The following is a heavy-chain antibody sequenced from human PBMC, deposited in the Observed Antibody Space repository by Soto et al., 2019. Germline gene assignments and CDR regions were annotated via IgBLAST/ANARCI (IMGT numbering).Heavy chain of an antibody. V-gene: IGHV3-11*01. Sequence: GGTRRLSCAASGFSFNDYYMTWVRQAPGKGLERISHISDSGSSIYYADSVKGRFTISRDNARNSLYLHMNSLRAEDTAVYYCASYPTLLASCSFNHWPQTTLATVCS. CDR2: ISDSGSSI. CDR3: ASYPTLLASCSFNH. CDR1: GFSFNDYY. D-gene: IGHD2-15*01. J-gene: IGHJ1*01.